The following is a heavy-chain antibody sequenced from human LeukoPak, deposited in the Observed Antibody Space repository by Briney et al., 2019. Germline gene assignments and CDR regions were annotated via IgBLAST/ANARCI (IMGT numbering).Heavy chain of an antibody. J-gene: IGHJ3*01. CDR2: IKEDGSEE. CDR1: GFNIKSFW. Sequence: GGSLRLSCAASGFNIKSFWMSWVRQAPGKGLEWVANIKEDGSEENYVDSVKGRFTISRDNAKNSLYIQMSSLRADDTALYYCAKSNWKYGFDVWGQGTMVTVSS. CDR3: AKSNWKYGFDV. V-gene: IGHV3-7*01. D-gene: IGHD1-20*01.